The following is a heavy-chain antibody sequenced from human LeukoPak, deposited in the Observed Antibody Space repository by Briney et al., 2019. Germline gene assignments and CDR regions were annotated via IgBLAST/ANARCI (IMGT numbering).Heavy chain of an antibody. CDR3: AKTKGGYLDY. Sequence: PGGSLRLSCAASGFTFSSYGMHWVRQAPGKGLEWVAFIRYDGSNKYYADSVKGRFTISRDHSKNPLYLQMNSLRAEDPAVYYCAKTKGGYLDYWGQGTLVTVSS. CDR2: IRYDGSNK. CDR1: GFTFSSYG. V-gene: IGHV3-30*02. J-gene: IGHJ4*02. D-gene: IGHD1-26*01.